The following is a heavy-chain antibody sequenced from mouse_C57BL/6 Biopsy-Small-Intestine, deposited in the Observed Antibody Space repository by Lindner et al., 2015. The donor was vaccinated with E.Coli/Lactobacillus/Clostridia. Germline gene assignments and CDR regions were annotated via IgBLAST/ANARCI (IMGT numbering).Heavy chain of an antibody. CDR3: ARGGWEPRGNYYYYYAMDV. D-gene: IGHD1-1*01. J-gene: IGHJ4*01. Sequence: SVKVSCKASGYTSTTYGISWVRQAPGQGLEWMGWISAYNGNTNYAQKVQGRVTMTTDTSTSTAYMELRSLRSDDTAVYYCARGGWEPRGNYYYYYAMDVWGQGTTVTVSS. CDR2: ISAYNGNT. CDR1: GYTSTTYG. V-gene: IGHV1-84*02.